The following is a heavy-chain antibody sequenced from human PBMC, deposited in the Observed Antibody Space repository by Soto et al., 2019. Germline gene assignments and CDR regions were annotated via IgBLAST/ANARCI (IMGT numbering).Heavy chain of an antibody. J-gene: IGHJ4*02. CDR3: AADGSGSRNDYYFDY. CDR2: IVVGSGNT. CDR1: GFTFTSSA. Sequence: SVKVSCKASGFTFTSSAVQWVRQARGQRLEWIGWIVVGSGNTNYAQKFQERVTITRDMSTSTAYMKLSSLRSEDTAVYYCAADGSGSRNDYYFDYWGQGTQVTVSS. D-gene: IGHD3-10*01. V-gene: IGHV1-58*01.